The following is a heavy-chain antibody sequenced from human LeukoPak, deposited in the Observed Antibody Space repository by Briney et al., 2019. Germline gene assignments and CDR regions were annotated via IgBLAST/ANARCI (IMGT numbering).Heavy chain of an antibody. J-gene: IGHJ4*02. V-gene: IGHV3-23*01. CDR2: ISGSGGST. Sequence: GGSLRLSCAASGFTFSSYAMSWVRQAPGKGLEWVSAISGSGGSTYYADSVKGRFTISRDNSKNTLYLQMNSLRAEDTAVYYCAKGTMVRGVPNYFDYWGQGTLVTVSS. CDR1: GFTFSSYA. D-gene: IGHD3-10*01. CDR3: AKGTMVRGVPNYFDY.